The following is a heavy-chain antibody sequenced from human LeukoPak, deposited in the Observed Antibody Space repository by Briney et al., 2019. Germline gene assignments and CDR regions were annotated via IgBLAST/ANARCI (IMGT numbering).Heavy chain of an antibody. CDR1: GYSFTSYW. J-gene: IGHJ5*02. D-gene: IGHD2-2*01. Sequence: GESLKISCKGSGYSFTSYWIGWVRQMPGKGLEWMGIIYPGDSDTRYSPSFRGQVTISADKSISTAYLQWSSLKASDTAMYYCARGGYCSSTSCQPTDWFDPWGQGTLVTVSS. CDR3: ARGGYCSSTSCQPTDWFDP. V-gene: IGHV5-51*01. CDR2: IYPGDSDT.